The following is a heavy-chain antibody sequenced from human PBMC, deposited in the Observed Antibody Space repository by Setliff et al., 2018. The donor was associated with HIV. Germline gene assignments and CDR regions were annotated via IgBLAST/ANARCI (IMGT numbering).Heavy chain of an antibody. J-gene: IGHJ2*01. CDR1: GGTFSSYA. V-gene: IGHV1-69*05. CDR3: ARDHCGGDCYSLWYFDL. Sequence: SVKVSCKASGGTFSSYAIGWVRQAPGQGLEWMGGIIPIFGTKNYAQKFQGRVTITTDESTSTAYMELSSLRSEDTAVYYCARDHCGGDCYSLWYFDLWGRGTLVTVS. D-gene: IGHD2-21*02. CDR2: IIPIFGTK.